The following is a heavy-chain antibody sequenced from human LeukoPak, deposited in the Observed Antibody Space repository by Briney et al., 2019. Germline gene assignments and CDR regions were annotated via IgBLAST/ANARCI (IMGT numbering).Heavy chain of an antibody. J-gene: IGHJ4*02. Sequence: SETLSLTCTVSGGSISTYYWSWIRQPPGKGLEWIGYIYHSESTNYNPSLKSRITISVDTSQNQFSLKLSSVTAADTAVYYCARDGYSGSDALWGQGTLVTVSS. CDR2: IYHSEST. CDR3: ARDGYSGSDAL. V-gene: IGHV4-59*01. D-gene: IGHD5-12*01. CDR1: GGSISTYY.